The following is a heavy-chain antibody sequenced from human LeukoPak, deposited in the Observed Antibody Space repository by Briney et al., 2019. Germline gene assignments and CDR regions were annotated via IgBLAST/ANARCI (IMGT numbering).Heavy chain of an antibody. J-gene: IGHJ3*02. CDR2: INPNSGGT. CDR3: ARGRLLKRWLTNRDAFDI. Sequence: GASVKVSCKASGYTFTGYYMHWVRQAPGQGLEWMGWINPNSGGTNYAQKFQGRVTMTRDTSVSTAYMELSRLRSDDTAVYYCARGRLLKRWLTNRDAFDIWGQGTMVTVSS. D-gene: IGHD5-24*01. V-gene: IGHV1-2*02. CDR1: GYTFTGYY.